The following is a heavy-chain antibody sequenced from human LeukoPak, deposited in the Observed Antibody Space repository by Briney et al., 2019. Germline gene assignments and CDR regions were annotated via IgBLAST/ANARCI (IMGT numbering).Heavy chain of an antibody. CDR1: GYSFTSYW. CDR2: IYPGDSDT. CDR3: ARRHYYDSSGYLLFDY. V-gene: IGHV5-51*01. J-gene: IGHJ4*02. D-gene: IGHD3-22*01. Sequence: GESLKISCKGSGYSFTSYWIGWVRQMPGKGLEWMGIIYPGDSDTRYSPSFQGQVTIPADKSISTAYLQWSSLKASDTAMYYCARRHYYDSSGYLLFDYWGQGTLVTVSS.